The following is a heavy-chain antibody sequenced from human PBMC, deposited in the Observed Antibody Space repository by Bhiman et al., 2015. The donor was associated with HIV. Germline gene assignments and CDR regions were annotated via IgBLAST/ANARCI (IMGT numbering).Heavy chain of an antibody. J-gene: IGHJ4*02. D-gene: IGHD6-6*01. Sequence: QVQLVESGGGVVQPGRSLRLSCEASGFIFSIYSLHWVRQAPGKGLEWVAVISNDGRNKYYADSVKGRFTISRDNSKNTLDLQMNSLRAEDTALYYCAKDRRAARTPDGPDYWGQGTLVTVSS. CDR2: ISNDGRNK. CDR1: GFIFSIYS. CDR3: AKDRRAARTPDGPDY. V-gene: IGHV3-30*04.